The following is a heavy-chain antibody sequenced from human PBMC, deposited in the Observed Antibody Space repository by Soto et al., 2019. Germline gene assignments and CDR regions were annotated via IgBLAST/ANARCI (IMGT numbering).Heavy chain of an antibody. D-gene: IGHD2-2*01. J-gene: IGHJ6*02. CDR1: GGTFSSYT. Sequence: QVQLVQSGAEVKKPGSSVKVSCKVSGGTFSSYTISWVRQAPGQGLEWMGGIIPMFRTANYARKFQGRATITADDSTNTAYMQLSSLRSEDTALYYCARDFGSTSCFDMDVWGQGTTVTVSS. V-gene: IGHV1-69*01. CDR3: ARDFGSTSCFDMDV. CDR2: IIPMFRTA.